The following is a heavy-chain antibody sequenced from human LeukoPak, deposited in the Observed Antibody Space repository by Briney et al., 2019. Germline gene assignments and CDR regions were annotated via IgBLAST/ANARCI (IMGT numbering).Heavy chain of an antibody. V-gene: IGHV3-11*04. D-gene: IGHD4-23*01. Sequence: GGSLRLSCAASGFTFSDYYMSWIRQAPGKGLEWVSYISGRSTTIYNADSVKGRFTISRDNAKNSLYLQMNSLRAEDTAVYYCARDSGYSGNSGYFDYWGKGTLVTVSS. CDR2: ISGRSTTI. CDR3: ARDSGYSGNSGYFDY. J-gene: IGHJ4*02. CDR1: GFTFSDYY.